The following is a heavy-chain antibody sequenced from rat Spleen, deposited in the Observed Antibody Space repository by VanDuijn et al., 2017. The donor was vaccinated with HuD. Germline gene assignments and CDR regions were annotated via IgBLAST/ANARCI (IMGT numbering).Heavy chain of an antibody. CDR3: ASSEPGYNWDWFAY. V-gene: IGHV2-43*01. CDR2: IWTGGST. CDR1: GISLTSYH. Sequence: QVQLKESGPGLVQPSQTLSLTCTVSGISLTSYHVSWVRQPPGKGLEWMGVIWTGGSTTYNSLLKSRLSITWDTSKRQVFLKMNSLQPEDTATYYCASSEPGYNWDWFAYWGQGTLVTVSS. J-gene: IGHJ3*01. D-gene: IGHD1-4*01.